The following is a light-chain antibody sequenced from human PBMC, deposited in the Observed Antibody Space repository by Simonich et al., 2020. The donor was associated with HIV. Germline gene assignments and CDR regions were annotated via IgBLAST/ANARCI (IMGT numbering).Light chain of an antibody. V-gene: IGKV1-NL1*01. CDR3: QQYSSSSFS. CDR1: QGVSNS. J-gene: IGKJ4*01. CDR2: ASS. Sequence: DILMTQSPSSLPASVGHRVTIPCRASQGVSNSLAWYQQKPGKAPKLLLSASSRLESGVAYRFSGSGSGTDYTLTISSLQPEDFATYYCQQYSSSSFSFGGGTTVEIK.